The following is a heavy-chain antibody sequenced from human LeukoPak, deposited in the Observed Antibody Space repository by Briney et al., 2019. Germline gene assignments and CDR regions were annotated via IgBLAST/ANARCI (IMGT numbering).Heavy chain of an antibody. J-gene: IGHJ4*02. CDR3: ARGHLSGGSVHFDY. CDR1: GGSISSYY. D-gene: IGHD2-15*01. Sequence: SETLSLTCTVSGGSISSYYWSWIRQPPGKGLEWIGYIYYSGSTNHSPSLKSRVTISIDTSKKQFSLKLSSVTAADTALYYCARGHLSGGSVHFDYWGQGTLVTVSS. CDR2: IYYSGST. V-gene: IGHV4-59*08.